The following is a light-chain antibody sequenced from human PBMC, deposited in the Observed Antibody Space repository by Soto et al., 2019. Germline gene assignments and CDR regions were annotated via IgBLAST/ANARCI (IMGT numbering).Light chain of an antibody. Sequence: DIQMTQSPSTLSASVGDRVTITCRASQSISSWLAWYQQKPGKAPKLLIYKASSLEGGVPSRFSGSGSGTEFTLTISILQPDDFATYYCQQYYLYPLTFGGGTKVEIK. J-gene: IGKJ4*01. CDR3: QQYYLYPLT. V-gene: IGKV1-5*03. CDR1: QSISSW. CDR2: KAS.